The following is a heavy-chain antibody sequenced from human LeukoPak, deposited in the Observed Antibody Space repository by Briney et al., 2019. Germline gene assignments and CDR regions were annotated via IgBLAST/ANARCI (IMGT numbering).Heavy chain of an antibody. D-gene: IGHD2-2*02. V-gene: IGHV4-59*01. CDR3: ARIPKVTNTWYIDY. J-gene: IGHJ4*02. CDR2: IYFSGST. Sequence: PSETLSLTCTISGGSISTSYWSWVRQPPGKGLECIGYIYFSGSTNYNPSLKSRVSISLDTSKRQFSLKLSSVTAADTAVYFCARIPKVTNTWYIDYWGQGTLVTVSS. CDR1: GGSISTSY.